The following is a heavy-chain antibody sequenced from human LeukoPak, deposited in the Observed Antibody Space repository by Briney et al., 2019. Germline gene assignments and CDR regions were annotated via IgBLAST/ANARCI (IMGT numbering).Heavy chain of an antibody. D-gene: IGHD3-3*01. Sequence: ASVKVSCKASGYTFTNYGISWVRQAPGQGLEWMGWISTYTANTNYAQRLQGRVTLTADTSTATAYMELRGLRSDDTAVYYCQRVTIFGVVIDFDYWGQGTLVAVSS. CDR3: QRVTIFGVVIDFDY. J-gene: IGHJ4*02. CDR2: ISTYTANT. V-gene: IGHV1-18*01. CDR1: GYTFTNYG.